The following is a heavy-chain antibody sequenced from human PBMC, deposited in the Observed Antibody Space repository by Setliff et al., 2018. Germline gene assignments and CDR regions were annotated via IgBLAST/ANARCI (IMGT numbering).Heavy chain of an antibody. CDR3: ARWGSGWEYFDY. Sequence: PSETLSLTCAVSGYSMSSGYYWGWIRQPPGKGLEWIGSINHSGSTYYNPSLKSRVSISVDTSNNQFSLKLNSVTAADTAVYFCARWGSGWEYFDYWGQGTLVTVSS. J-gene: IGHJ4*02. V-gene: IGHV4-38-2*01. D-gene: IGHD3-16*01. CDR2: INHSGST. CDR1: GYSMSSGYY.